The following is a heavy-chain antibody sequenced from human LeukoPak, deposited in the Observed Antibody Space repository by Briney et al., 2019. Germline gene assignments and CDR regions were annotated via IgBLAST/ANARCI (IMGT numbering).Heavy chain of an antibody. CDR1: GGSISSSSYY. Sequence: SETLSLTCTVSGGSISSSSYYWGWIRQPPGKGLEWIGSIYYSGSTYYNPSLKSRVTISVDTSKNQFSLKLSSVTAADTAVYYCARFSDFRQNPFDLWGRGTLVTVSS. D-gene: IGHD3-3*01. V-gene: IGHV4-39*07. CDR2: IYYSGST. J-gene: IGHJ2*01. CDR3: ARFSDFRQNPFDL.